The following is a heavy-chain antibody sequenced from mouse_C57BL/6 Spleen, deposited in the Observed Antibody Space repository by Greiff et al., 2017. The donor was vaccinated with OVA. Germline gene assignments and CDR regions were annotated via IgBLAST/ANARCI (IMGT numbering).Heavy chain of an antibody. CDR1: GYTFTSYW. CDR3: ARALLYYGNYFAY. D-gene: IGHD2-1*01. V-gene: IGHV1-52*01. J-gene: IGHJ2*01. Sequence: QVQLQQPGAELVRPGSSVKLSCKASGYTFTSYWMHWVKQRPIQGLEWIGNIDPSDSETHYNQKFKDKATWTLDKSSSTAYMQLSSLTSEDSAFYSCARALLYYGNYFAYWCQGTTLTVSS. CDR2: IDPSDSET.